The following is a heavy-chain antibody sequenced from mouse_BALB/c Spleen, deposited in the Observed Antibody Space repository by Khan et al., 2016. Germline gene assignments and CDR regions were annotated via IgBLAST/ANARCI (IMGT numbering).Heavy chain of an antibody. J-gene: IGHJ3*01. V-gene: IGHV4-1*02. CDR3: ARAGYYGYLAY. Sequence: EVQLVESGGDLVHPGGSLKLSCAASGFDFSRYWMSWVRQAPGKGLEWIGEINPDSYTINYTPSLKDKFIISRDNAKNTLYLQMSKVRSEDTALYYCARAGYYGYLAYWGQGTLVTVSA. D-gene: IGHD1-1*01. CDR1: GFDFSRYW. CDR2: INPDSYTI.